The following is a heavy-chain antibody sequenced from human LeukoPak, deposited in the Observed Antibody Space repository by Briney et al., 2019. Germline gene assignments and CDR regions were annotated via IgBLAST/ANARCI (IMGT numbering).Heavy chain of an antibody. V-gene: IGHV4-34*01. J-gene: IGHJ5*02. D-gene: IGHD6-13*01. CDR3: ARGGHSSSWSSSNWFDP. CDR1: GGSFSGYY. CDR2: INHSGST. Sequence: PSETLSLTCAVYGGSFSGYYWSWIRQPPGKGLEWIGEINHSGSTNYNPSLKSRVTISVDTSKNQFSLKLSSVTAADTAVYYCARGGHSSSWSSSNWFDPWGQGTLVTVSS.